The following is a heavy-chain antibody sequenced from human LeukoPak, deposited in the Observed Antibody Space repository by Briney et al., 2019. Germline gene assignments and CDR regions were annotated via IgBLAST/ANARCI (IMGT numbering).Heavy chain of an antibody. J-gene: IGHJ6*03. CDR1: GGSISSRSNY. Sequence: SETLSLTCTVSGGSISSRSNYWGWIRQPPGKGLEWIGSISYSGSTYYNPSLKSRVTISVDTSRSQFSLKLSSVTAADTAVYYCARAGHMDVWGKGTTVTVSS. CDR3: ARAGHMDV. CDR2: ISYSGST. V-gene: IGHV4-39*07.